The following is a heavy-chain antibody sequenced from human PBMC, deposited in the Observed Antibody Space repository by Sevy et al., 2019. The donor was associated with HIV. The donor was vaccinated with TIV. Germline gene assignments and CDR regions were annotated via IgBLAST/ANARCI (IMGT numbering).Heavy chain of an antibody. J-gene: IGHJ4*02. Sequence: GGSLKLSCTASGFTFGDYAMSWFRQAPGKGLEWVGFIRSKAYGGTTEYAASVKGRFTISRDDSKSIAYLQMNSLKTEDTAVYYCTRGQLWLISYFDYWGQGTLVTVFS. CDR3: TRGQLWLISYFDY. CDR1: GFTFGDYA. V-gene: IGHV3-49*03. D-gene: IGHD5-18*01. CDR2: IRSKAYGGTT.